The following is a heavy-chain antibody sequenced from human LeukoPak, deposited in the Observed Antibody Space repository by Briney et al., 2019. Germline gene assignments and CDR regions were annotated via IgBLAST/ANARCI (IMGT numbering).Heavy chain of an antibody. CDR2: IIPILGIA. CDR3: ARDKLRLGELLSPLAFDI. CDR1: GGTFSSYA. D-gene: IGHD3-16*01. J-gene: IGHJ3*02. V-gene: IGHV1-69*04. Sequence: GASVKVSCKASGGTFSSYAISWVRQAPGQGLEWMGRIIPILGIANYAQKFQGRVTITADKSTSTAYMELSSLRSEDTAVYYCARDKLRLGELLSPLAFDIWGQGTMVTVSS.